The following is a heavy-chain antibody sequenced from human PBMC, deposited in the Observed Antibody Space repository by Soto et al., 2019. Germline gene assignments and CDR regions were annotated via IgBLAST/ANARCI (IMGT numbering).Heavy chain of an antibody. J-gene: IGHJ5*01. V-gene: IGHV4-31*03. CDR2: IYHSGST. CDR3: AREGRLHWFES. Sequence: SETLSLTCTVSGGSISSGGYYWSWIRQHPGKGLEWIGYIYHSGSTYYNPSLRSRVTISVDTSKNQFSLKLRSVTAADTAVYFCAREGRLHWFESWGQGTLVTVSS. CDR1: GGSISSGGYY.